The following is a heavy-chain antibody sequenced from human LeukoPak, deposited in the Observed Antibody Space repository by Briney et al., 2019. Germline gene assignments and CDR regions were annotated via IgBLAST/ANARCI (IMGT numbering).Heavy chain of an antibody. CDR1: GFTFSSYS. J-gene: IGHJ4*02. CDR3: AKEAGERYVVVVPAAYDY. V-gene: IGHV3-21*04. D-gene: IGHD2-2*01. Sequence: GGSLRLSCAASGFTFSSYSMNWVRQAPGKGLEWVSSISSSSSYIYYADSVKGRFTISRDNAKNTLYLQMNSLRAEDTAVYYCAKEAGERYVVVVPAAYDYWGQGPLVTVSS. CDR2: ISSSSSYI.